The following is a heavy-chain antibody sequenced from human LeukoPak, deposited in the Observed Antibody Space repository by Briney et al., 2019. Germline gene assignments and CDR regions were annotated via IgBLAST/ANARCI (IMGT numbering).Heavy chain of an antibody. CDR1: GGTFSSYA. CDR2: IIPIFGTA. V-gene: IGHV1-69*13. Sequence: ASVKVSCKASGGTFSSYAISWVRQAPGQGLEWMGGIIPIFGTANYAQKFQGRVTISADESTSTAYMELSSLRSEDTAVYYCATGGLGSWYYFDYWGQGTLVTVSS. J-gene: IGHJ4*02. D-gene: IGHD6-13*01. CDR3: ATGGLGSWYYFDY.